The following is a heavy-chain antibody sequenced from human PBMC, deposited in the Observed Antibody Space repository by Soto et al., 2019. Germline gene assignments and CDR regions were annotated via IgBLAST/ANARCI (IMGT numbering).Heavy chain of an antibody. Sequence: QVQLVESGGGVVQPGTSLRLSCEASGFTFNSFGMHWVRQAPGKGLEWVAMIWHDGTNRYYVDSVKGRVTMTTDTSTSTAYMELRSLRSDDTAVYYCARGGTPIDYWGQGTLVTVSS. CDR2: IWHDGTNR. J-gene: IGHJ4*02. D-gene: IGHD3-16*01. CDR3: ARGGTPIDY. CDR1: GFTFNSFG. V-gene: IGHV3-33*01.